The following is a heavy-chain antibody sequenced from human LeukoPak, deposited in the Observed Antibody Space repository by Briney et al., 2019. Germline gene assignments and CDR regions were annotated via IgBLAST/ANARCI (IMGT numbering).Heavy chain of an antibody. D-gene: IGHD4-23*01. V-gene: IGHV4-61*02. J-gene: IGHJ5*02. CDR3: ARRDYGGNSESSGFGP. Sequence: SETLSLTCTVSGGSISSGSYYWSWIRQPAGKGLEWIGRIYTSGSTNYNPSPKSRITISVDTSKNQFSLKLSSVTAADTAVYYCARRDYGGNSESSGFGPWGQGTLVTVSS. CDR1: GGSISSGSYY. CDR2: IYTSGST.